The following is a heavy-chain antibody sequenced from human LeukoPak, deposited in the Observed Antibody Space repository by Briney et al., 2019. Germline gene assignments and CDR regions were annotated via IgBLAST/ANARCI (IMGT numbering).Heavy chain of an antibody. CDR3: ARDVLGIHFDY. CDR2: AYYRSKWYN. Sequence: SQTLSLTCAISGDSVSGNSAAWNWIRQSPSGGLEWLGRAYYRSKWYNDYAVSVKTRISINPDTSKNQFSLQLNSVTPEDTAVYYCARDVLGIHFDYWGQGTLVTVSS. D-gene: IGHD7-27*01. CDR1: GDSVSGNSAA. V-gene: IGHV6-1*01. J-gene: IGHJ4*02.